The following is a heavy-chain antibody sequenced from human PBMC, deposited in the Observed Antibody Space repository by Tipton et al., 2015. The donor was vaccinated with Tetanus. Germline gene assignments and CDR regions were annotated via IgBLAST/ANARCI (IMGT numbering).Heavy chain of an antibody. J-gene: IGHJ5*02. Sequence: QLVQSGPEVKKPGESLKISCQASGYDFNNYWIAWVRQMPGKGLEWMGIIYPGDSDTRYSPSFQGQVTMSVDRSTATAYLQWGSLKASDTAIYYCARHFGEMLYAPFRFDPWGQGTLVTVSS. D-gene: IGHD3-3*01. CDR1: GYDFNNYW. CDR2: IYPGDSDT. CDR3: ARHFGEMLYAPFRFDP. V-gene: IGHV5-51*01.